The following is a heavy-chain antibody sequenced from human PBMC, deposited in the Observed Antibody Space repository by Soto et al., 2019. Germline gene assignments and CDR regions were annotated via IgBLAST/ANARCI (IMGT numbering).Heavy chain of an antibody. CDR3: ARVPTKEVGATYNWFDP. D-gene: IGHD1-26*01. V-gene: IGHV1-18*01. Sequence: ASVKVSCKASGYTFTSYGISWVRQAPGQGLEWMGWISAYNGNTNYAQKLQGRVTMTTDTSTSTAYMELRSLRSDDTAVYYCARVPTKEVGATYNWFDPWGQGTLVTV. J-gene: IGHJ5*02. CDR1: GYTFTSYG. CDR2: ISAYNGNT.